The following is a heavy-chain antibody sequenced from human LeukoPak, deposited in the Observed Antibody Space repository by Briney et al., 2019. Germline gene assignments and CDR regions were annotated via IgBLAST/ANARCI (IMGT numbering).Heavy chain of an antibody. J-gene: IGHJ6*03. CDR1: GGSISSYY. D-gene: IGHD5-18*01. V-gene: IGHV4-59*01. Sequence: WETLSLTCAVSGGSISSYYWRWIRQPPGKGLEWIGYIHYSGSTNYNPSLKSRVTMSVDTSKNQFSLKLSSVTAADTAVYYCARTTEGGYTYGYFYYYYMDVWGKGTPVTISS. CDR2: IHYSGST. CDR3: ARTTEGGYTYGYFYYYYMDV.